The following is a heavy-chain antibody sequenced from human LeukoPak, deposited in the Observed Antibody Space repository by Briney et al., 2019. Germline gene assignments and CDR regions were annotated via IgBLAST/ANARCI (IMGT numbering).Heavy chain of an antibody. D-gene: IGHD1-1*01. J-gene: IGHJ4*02. CDR1: GGSISPYY. CDR3: ARGRRRLDY. Sequence: SETLSLTCTVSGGSISPYYWSWTRQPPGKGLEWIGYIYYSGRNNYNNPSLKSRVTMSVDTSKNQFSLKVRSVTAADTAFYYCARGRRRLDYWGQGILVTVSS. CDR2: IYYSGRN. V-gene: IGHV4-59*01.